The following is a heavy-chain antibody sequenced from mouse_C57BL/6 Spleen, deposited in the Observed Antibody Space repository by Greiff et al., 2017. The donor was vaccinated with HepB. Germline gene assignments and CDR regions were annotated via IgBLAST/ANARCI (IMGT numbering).Heavy chain of an antibody. V-gene: IGHV1-61*01. CDR1: GYTFTSYW. CDR3: AREGGDSSYSYWYFDV. D-gene: IGHD1-1*01. J-gene: IGHJ1*03. CDR2: IYPSDSET. Sequence: VQLQQPGAELVRPGSSVKLSCKASGYTFTSYWMAWVKQRPGQGLEWIGNIYPSDSETHYNQKFKDKATLTVDKSSSTAYMQLSSLTSEDSAVYYCAREGGDSSYSYWYFDVWGTGTTVTVSS.